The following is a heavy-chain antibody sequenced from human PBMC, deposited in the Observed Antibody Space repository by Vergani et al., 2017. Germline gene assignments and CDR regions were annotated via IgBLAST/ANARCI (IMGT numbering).Heavy chain of an antibody. J-gene: IGHJ4*02. CDR3: ARDLSGSFRPGSFDS. V-gene: IGHV1-69*08. CDR2: IIPILGIA. CDR1: GGTFNSYT. D-gene: IGHD1-26*01. Sequence: QVQLVQSGAEVKKPGSSVKVSCKASGGTFNSYTISWVRQAPGQGLEWMGRIIPILGIANYAQKFQGRVTFTADKSTSTAYMELSSLRSEDTAGYYCARDLSGSFRPGSFDSWGQGPLLTVSS.